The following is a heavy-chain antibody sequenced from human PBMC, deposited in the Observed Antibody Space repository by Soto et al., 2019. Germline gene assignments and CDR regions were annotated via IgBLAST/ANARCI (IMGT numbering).Heavy chain of an antibody. D-gene: IGHD2-15*01. J-gene: IGHJ5*01. Sequence: QVHLVQSGAEVKKPGASVRVSCKASGYSFTGNSMHWVRQAPGQGLEWMGWINPNNGGTNYAQRFRCWVTMTRDTSVSTAYMDLNRLKSDDTAVYYCVIQRSGVVSCGQGTLVTVSS. CDR1: GYSFTGNS. V-gene: IGHV1-2*04. CDR3: VIQRSGVVS. CDR2: INPNNGGT.